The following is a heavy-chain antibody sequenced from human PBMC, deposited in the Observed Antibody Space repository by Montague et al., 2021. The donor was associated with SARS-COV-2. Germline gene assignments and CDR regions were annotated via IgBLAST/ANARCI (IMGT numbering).Heavy chain of an antibody. V-gene: IGHV4-34*01. J-gene: IGHJ4*02. Sequence: SETLSLTCTVYGGSFSGYYWSWIRQPPGKGLEWIGEINHSGSTNXNPSLKSRVTISVDTSKNHFSLKLSSMTAADTALYYCARDAYYYGSGGYTHYFDYWGQGTLVTVSS. CDR1: GGSFSGYY. D-gene: IGHD3-10*01. CDR3: ARDAYYYGSGGYTHYFDY. CDR2: INHSGST.